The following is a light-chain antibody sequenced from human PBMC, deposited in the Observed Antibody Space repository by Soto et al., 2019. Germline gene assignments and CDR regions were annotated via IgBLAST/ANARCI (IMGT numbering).Light chain of an antibody. CDR1: SSDVGGYNY. J-gene: IGLJ1*01. Sequence: QSALTQPACVSGSPGQSITISCAGTSSDVGGYNYVSWYQQHPGKAPKLMIYEVSDRPSGVSHRFSGSKSGNTASLTISGLQAEDEADYYCNSYTPSDYVFGTGTKLTV. CDR3: NSYTPSDYV. V-gene: IGLV2-14*01. CDR2: EVS.